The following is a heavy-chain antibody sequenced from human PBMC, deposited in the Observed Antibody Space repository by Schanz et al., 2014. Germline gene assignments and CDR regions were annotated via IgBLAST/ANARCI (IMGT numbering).Heavy chain of an antibody. J-gene: IGHJ4*02. CDR3: ARDPNSVNEIDY. D-gene: IGHD5-12*01. Sequence: EVQLVESGGGLVQPGGSLRLSCAASGFTFSVYWMHWVRQPPGKGLVSVSRISGDGTTTSYADSVKGRFTISRDNAKNTLYLQMNSLRVEDTAVYYCARDPNSVNEIDYWGQGTLVTVSS. V-gene: IGHV3-74*01. CDR2: ISGDGTTT. CDR1: GFTFSVYW.